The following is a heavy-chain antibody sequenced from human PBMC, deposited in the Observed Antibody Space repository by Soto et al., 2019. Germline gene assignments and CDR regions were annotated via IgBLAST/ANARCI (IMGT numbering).Heavy chain of an antibody. Sequence: ASVKVSCKASGYTFTSYGISWVRQAPGQGLEWMGWISAYNGNTNYAQKLQGRVTMTTDTSTSTAYMELRSLRSDDTAVYYCAKGSELLWFGELSPPLYYYYYYMDVWGKGTTVTVSS. V-gene: IGHV1-18*01. CDR1: GYTFTSYG. J-gene: IGHJ6*03. CDR3: AKGSELLWFGELSPPLYYYYYYMDV. CDR2: ISAYNGNT. D-gene: IGHD3-10*01.